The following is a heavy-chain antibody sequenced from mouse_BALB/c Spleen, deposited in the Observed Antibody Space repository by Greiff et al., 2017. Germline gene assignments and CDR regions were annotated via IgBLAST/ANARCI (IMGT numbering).Heavy chain of an antibody. CDR1: GFSLSTSGMG. J-gene: IGHJ1*01. V-gene: IGHV8-12*01. Sequence: QVTLKVSGPGILQPSQTLSLTCSFSGFSLSTSGMGVSWIRQPSGKGLEWLAHIYWDDDKRYNPSLKSRLTISKDTSSNQVFLKITSVDTADTATYYCARREGLLRYFDVWGAGTTVTVSS. CDR2: IYWDDDK. CDR3: ARREGLLRYFDV. D-gene: IGHD2-3*01.